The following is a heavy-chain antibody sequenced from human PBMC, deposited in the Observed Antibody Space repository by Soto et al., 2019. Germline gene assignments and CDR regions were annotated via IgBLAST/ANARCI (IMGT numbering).Heavy chain of an antibody. CDR3: ARGQVDTASGYGMDV. CDR2: ISAYNGNT. V-gene: IGHV1-18*01. CDR1: GYTFTSYY. J-gene: IGHJ6*02. D-gene: IGHD5-18*01. Sequence: ASVKVSCKASGYTFTSYYIHWVRQAPGQGLEWMGWISAYNGNTTYAQKLQGRVTMTTDTSTSTAYMELRSLRSDDTAVYYCARGQVDTASGYGMDVWGQGTTVTVSS.